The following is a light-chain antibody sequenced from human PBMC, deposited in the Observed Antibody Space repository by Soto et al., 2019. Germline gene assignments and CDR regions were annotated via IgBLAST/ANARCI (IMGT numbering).Light chain of an antibody. V-gene: IGLV1-44*01. CDR1: SSNIGSES. CDR2: SYN. J-gene: IGLJ1*01. Sequence: QPVLTQPPSTSGTPGQRVTISCSGSSSNIGSESVNWYQQLPGTAPKLLIYSYNQRPSGVPDRFSGSKSGTSASLAISGLQSEDEADYICAAWDDSLNGYVFGLGTQLTVL. CDR3: AAWDDSLNGYV.